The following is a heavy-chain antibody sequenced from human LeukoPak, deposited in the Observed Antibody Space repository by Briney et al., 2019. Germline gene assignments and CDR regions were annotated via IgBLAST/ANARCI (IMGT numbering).Heavy chain of an antibody. Sequence: PGGSLRLSCAASGFTFSSYEMNWVRQAPGKGLEWVSYISSSGSTIYYADSVKGRFTISRDNAKNSLYLQMNSLRAEDTALYYCARGAYNSGGTHENWGQGTLVTVSS. D-gene: IGHD3-22*01. CDR1: GFTFSSYE. J-gene: IGHJ4*02. CDR2: ISSSGSTI. CDR3: ARGAYNSGGTHEN. V-gene: IGHV3-48*03.